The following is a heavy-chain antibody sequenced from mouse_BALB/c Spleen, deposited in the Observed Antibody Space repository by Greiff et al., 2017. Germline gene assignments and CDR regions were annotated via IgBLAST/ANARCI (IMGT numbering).Heavy chain of an antibody. D-gene: IGHD2-10*02. Sequence: EVMLVESGGGLVQPGGSRKLSCAASGFTFSSFGMHWVRQAPEKGLEWVAYISSGSSTIYYADTVKGRFTISRDNPKNTLFLQMTSLRSEDTAMYYCARRYGNYVQSGAIDYWGQGTSVTVSS. CDR2: ISSGSSTI. CDR1: GFTFSSFG. J-gene: IGHJ4*01. V-gene: IGHV5-17*02. CDR3: ARRYGNYVQSGAIDY.